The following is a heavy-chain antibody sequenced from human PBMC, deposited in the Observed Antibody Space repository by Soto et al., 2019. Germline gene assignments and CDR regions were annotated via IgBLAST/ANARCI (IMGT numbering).Heavy chain of an antibody. CDR1: GDSVSSPYY. V-gene: IGHV4-4*02. CDR3: ARSAGWYAVHS. CDR2: VFHTGTT. J-gene: IGHJ4*02. Sequence: QVQLQESGPGLVKPSGTLSLTCAVSGDSVSSPYYWCWVRQPPGKGLEWIGEVFHTGTTSYNPSLRSRVTISMDKSINHFSLDLSSVTAAHTAVYYCARSAGWYAVHSWGPGTLVIVSS. D-gene: IGHD6-19*01.